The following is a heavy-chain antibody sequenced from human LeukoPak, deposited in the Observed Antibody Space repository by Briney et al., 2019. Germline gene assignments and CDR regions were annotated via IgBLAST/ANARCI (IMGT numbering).Heavy chain of an antibody. CDR2: FDPEDGET. V-gene: IGHV1-24*01. J-gene: IGHJ4*02. Sequence: GASVKVSCKVSGYTLTELSMHWVRQAPGKGLEWMGGFDPEDGETIYAQKFQGRVTMTEDTSTDTAYMELSSLRSEDTAVYYCATLRFLEWLSLSRQFDYWGQGTLVTVSS. D-gene: IGHD3-3*01. CDR1: GYTLTELS. CDR3: ATLRFLEWLSLSRQFDY.